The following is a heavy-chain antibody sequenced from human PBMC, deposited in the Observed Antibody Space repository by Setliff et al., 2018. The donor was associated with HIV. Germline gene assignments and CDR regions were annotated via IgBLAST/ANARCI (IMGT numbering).Heavy chain of an antibody. CDR3: TRGGLVGAQSHFDY. CDR1: DFTFSTYC. J-gene: IGHJ4*02. D-gene: IGHD1-26*01. Sequence: GGSLRLSCAASDFTFSTYCMNWVRQAPGKGLEWISSISYRSSYIYYSDSVKGRFTISRNDAENSLFLQMDSLRPEDTAIYYCTRGGLVGAQSHFDYWGPGTLVTVSS. CDR2: ISYRSSYI. V-gene: IGHV3-21*01.